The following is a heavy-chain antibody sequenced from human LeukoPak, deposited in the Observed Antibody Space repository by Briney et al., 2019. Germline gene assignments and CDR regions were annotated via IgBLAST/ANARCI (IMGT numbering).Heavy chain of an antibody. CDR2: IYYSGST. D-gene: IGHD2-8*01. Sequence: SETLSLTCTVSGGSISSSSYYWGWIRQPPGKGLEWIGSIYYSGSTYYNPSLKSRVTISMDTPKNKFSLKVSSVTDADTALYFCARTTSNGSADYWGQGTQVTVSA. CDR3: ARTTSNGSADY. J-gene: IGHJ4*02. CDR1: GGSISSSSYY. V-gene: IGHV4-39*07.